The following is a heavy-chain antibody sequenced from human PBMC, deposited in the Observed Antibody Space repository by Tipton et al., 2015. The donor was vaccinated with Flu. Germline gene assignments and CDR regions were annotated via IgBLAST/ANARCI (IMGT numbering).Heavy chain of an antibody. Sequence: SLRLSCAASGFTFSNAWMSWVRQAPGKGLEWVGRIKSKTDGGTTDYAAPVKGRFTISRDDSKNTLYLQMNGLKTEDTAVYYCTTATWSTSFIYRSAFDIWGQGTMVTVSS. CDR3: TTATWSTSFIYRSAFDI. J-gene: IGHJ3*02. CDR1: GFTFSNAW. CDR2: IKSKTDGGTT. V-gene: IGHV3-15*01. D-gene: IGHD2-2*01.